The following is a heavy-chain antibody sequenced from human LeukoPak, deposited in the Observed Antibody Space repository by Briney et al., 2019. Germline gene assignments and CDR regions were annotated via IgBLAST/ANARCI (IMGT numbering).Heavy chain of an antibody. J-gene: IGHJ4*02. CDR1: GFTFSEYS. CDR2: ITSSTSYI. D-gene: IGHD5/OR15-5a*01. CDR3: AREKGVSGYDY. V-gene: IGHV3-21*01. Sequence: GGSLRLSCAAPGFTFSEYSMNWVRQAPGKGLEWVSYITSSTSYIYYADSVKGRFTISRDNAKNSLYLQMNSLRAEDTAVYYCAREKGVSGYDYWGQGTLVTVSS.